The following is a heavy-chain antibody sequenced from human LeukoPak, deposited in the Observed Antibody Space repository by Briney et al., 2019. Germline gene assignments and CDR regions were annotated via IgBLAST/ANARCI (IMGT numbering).Heavy chain of an antibody. CDR3: ARDLLGYNYYYMDV. D-gene: IGHD3-16*02. CDR1: GFTFNSFS. V-gene: IGHV3-48*01. CDR2: ISSSSTTI. Sequence: GGSLRLSCAASGFTFNSFSMNWVRQAPGKGLEWVSYISSSSTTIYYADSVKGRFTISRDNAKNSVSLQMNSLRAEDTAVYYCARDLLGYNYYYMDVWGKGTTVTVSS. J-gene: IGHJ6*03.